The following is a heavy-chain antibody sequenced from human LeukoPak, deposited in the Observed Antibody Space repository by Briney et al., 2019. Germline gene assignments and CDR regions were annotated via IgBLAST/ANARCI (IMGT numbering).Heavy chain of an antibody. CDR2: IYYSGST. V-gene: IGHV4-34*01. Sequence: SETLSLTCAVYGGSFSGYYWSWIRQPPGKGLEWVAYIYYSGSTYYNPSLKSRVTISVDMSKNQFSLRLSSVTAADTAVYYCATNRGYCSSTSCSGFDPWGQGALVTVSS. J-gene: IGHJ5*02. CDR3: ATNRGYCSSTSCSGFDP. D-gene: IGHD2-2*01. CDR1: GGSFSGYY.